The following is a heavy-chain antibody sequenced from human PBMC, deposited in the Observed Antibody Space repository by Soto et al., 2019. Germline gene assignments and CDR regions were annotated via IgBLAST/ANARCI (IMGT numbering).Heavy chain of an antibody. J-gene: IGHJ4*02. CDR3: ARQMYSSGWKESYYFDY. CDR2: INAGNGNT. D-gene: IGHD6-19*01. CDR1: GYTFTSYA. Sequence: ASVKVSCKASGYTFTSYAMHWVRQAPGQRLEWMGWINAGNGNTKYSQKFQGRVTITRDTSASTAYMELSSLRSEDTAVYYCARQMYSSGWKESYYFDYWGQGTLVTVSS. V-gene: IGHV1-3*01.